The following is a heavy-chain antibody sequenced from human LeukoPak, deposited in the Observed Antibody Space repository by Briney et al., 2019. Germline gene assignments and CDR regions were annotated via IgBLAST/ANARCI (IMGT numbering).Heavy chain of an antibody. D-gene: IGHD3-22*01. CDR1: GESFSGYY. CDR2: INHSGNT. CDR3: ARARDYDSSGYWTY. J-gene: IGHJ4*02. Sequence: PSETLSFTCAVYGESFSGYYLSWIRQPPGKGLEWIGEINHSGNTYYNPSLRTRVTLSVDTSKDQFSLKLSSVTAADTAVYYCARARDYDSSGYWTYWGQGTLVTVSS. V-gene: IGHV4-34*01.